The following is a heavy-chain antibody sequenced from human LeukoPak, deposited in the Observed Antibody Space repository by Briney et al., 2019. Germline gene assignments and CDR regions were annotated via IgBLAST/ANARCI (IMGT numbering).Heavy chain of an antibody. Sequence: PGRSLRLSCAASGFSFEEHAMQWVRQAPGKGLEWVSGISWNSGSIGYADSVKGRFTISRDNSKNTLYLQMNSLRAEDTAVYYCARDSYYDSSGYYAYWGQGTLVTVSS. CDR2: ISWNSGSI. CDR1: GFSFEEHA. J-gene: IGHJ4*02. V-gene: IGHV3-9*01. CDR3: ARDSYYDSSGYYAY. D-gene: IGHD3-22*01.